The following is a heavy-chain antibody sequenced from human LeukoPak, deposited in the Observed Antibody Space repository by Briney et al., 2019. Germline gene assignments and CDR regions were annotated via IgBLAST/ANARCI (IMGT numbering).Heavy chain of an antibody. J-gene: IGHJ5*02. D-gene: IGHD2-15*01. CDR1: GYTFIGYY. Sequence: GASVKVSCKASGYTFIGYYMHWVRQAPGQGLEWMGWINPNSGGTNYAQKFQGRVTMTRDTSISTAYMELSRLRSDDTAVYYCARPYCSGGSCHNWFDPWGQGTLVTVSS. V-gene: IGHV1-2*02. CDR2: INPNSGGT. CDR3: ARPYCSGGSCHNWFDP.